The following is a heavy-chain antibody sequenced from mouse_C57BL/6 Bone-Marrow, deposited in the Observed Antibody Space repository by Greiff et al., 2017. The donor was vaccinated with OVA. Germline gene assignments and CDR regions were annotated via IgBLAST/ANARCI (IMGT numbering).Heavy chain of an antibody. CDR2: IRSKSNNYAT. V-gene: IGHV10-1*01. D-gene: IGHD1-1*01. CDR3: VRPQIYYYGSSLWYFDV. Sequence: EVQGVESGGGLVQPKGSLKLSCAASGFSFNTYAMNWVRQAPGKGLEWVARIRSKSNNYATYYADSVKDRFTISRDDSESMLYLKMNNLKTEDTAMYYCVRPQIYYYGSSLWYFDVWGTGTTVTVSS. CDR1: GFSFNTYA. J-gene: IGHJ1*03.